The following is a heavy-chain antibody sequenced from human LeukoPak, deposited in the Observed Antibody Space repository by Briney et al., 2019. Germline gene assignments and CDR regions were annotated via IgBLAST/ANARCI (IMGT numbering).Heavy chain of an antibody. D-gene: IGHD4-17*01. Sequence: EPGGSLRLSCAASGFTVSSNYLSWVRQAPGKGLEWVSVIYSSGSSTSYADSVKGRFTISRDNSKNTLYLQMNSLRAEDTAVYYCATRRTVTTLYDAFDVWGLGTMVTVSS. CDR3: ATRRTVTTLYDAFDV. CDR2: IYSSGSST. V-gene: IGHV3-66*01. CDR1: GFTVSSNY. J-gene: IGHJ3*01.